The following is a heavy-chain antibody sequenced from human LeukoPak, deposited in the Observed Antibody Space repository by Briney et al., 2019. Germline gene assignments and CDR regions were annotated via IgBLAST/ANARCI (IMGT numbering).Heavy chain of an antibody. Sequence: ASVKVSCKASGYTFTGYYMHWVRQAPGQGLEWMGRINPNSGGTNYAQKFQGRVTVTRDTSISTAYMELSRLRSDDTAVYYCARVSVGATTRDYWGQGTLVTVSS. J-gene: IGHJ4*02. V-gene: IGHV1-2*06. D-gene: IGHD1-26*01. CDR3: ARVSVGATTRDY. CDR2: INPNSGGT. CDR1: GYTFTGYY.